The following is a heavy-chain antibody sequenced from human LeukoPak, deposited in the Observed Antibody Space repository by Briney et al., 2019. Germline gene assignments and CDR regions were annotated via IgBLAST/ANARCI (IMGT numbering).Heavy chain of an antibody. Sequence: SQTLSLTCTVSGGSISSGDYYWSWIRQPPGKGLEWIGYIYYSGSTNYNPSLKSRVTISVDTSKNQFSLKLSSVTAADTAVYYCARALRGDFWSGYYGDYWGQRTLVTVSS. CDR3: ARALRGDFWSGYYGDY. CDR2: IYYSGST. D-gene: IGHD3-3*01. J-gene: IGHJ4*02. V-gene: IGHV4-30-4*01. CDR1: GGSISSGDYY.